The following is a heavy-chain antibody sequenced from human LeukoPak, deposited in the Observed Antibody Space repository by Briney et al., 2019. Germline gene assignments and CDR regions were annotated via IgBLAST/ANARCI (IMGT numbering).Heavy chain of an antibody. J-gene: IGHJ4*02. Sequence: PRASVKVSCKASGYTFTNNYLHWVRQAPGQGLEWMGMIYPRDGSTSYAQNFQGRVTVTRDTSTTTVHMELRGLRSDDTAVYYCARDGKGRYFDWLFSSRFDYWGQGTLVTVSS. CDR3: ARDGKGRYFDWLFSSRFDY. CDR1: GYTFTNNY. V-gene: IGHV1-46*01. D-gene: IGHD3-9*01. CDR2: IYPRDGST.